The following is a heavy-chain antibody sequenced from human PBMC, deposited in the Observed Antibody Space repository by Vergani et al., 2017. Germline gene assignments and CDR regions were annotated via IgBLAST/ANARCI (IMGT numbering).Heavy chain of an antibody. Sequence: EVQLLESGGGLVQPGGSLRLSCAGSGVTFSSYAMSWVRQAPGKGLEWVSAISGSGGSTYYADSVKGRFTISRDNSKNTLYLQMNSLRAEDTAVYYCAKYIVDTAMVAYFDYWGQGTLVTVSS. D-gene: IGHD5-18*01. V-gene: IGHV3-23*01. CDR3: AKYIVDTAMVAYFDY. J-gene: IGHJ4*02. CDR1: GVTFSSYA. CDR2: ISGSGGST.